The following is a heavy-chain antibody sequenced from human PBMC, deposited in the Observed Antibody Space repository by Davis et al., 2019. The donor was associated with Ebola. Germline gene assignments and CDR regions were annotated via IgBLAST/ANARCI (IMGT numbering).Heavy chain of an antibody. V-gene: IGHV1-18*01. CDR2: ISGYNGNT. CDR3: ARETLSGLGFDY. D-gene: IGHD7-27*01. Sequence: ASVKVSCKASGYTFTSHAISWVRQAPGQGLEWMGWISGYNGNTNNAQRVQGRVTMTTDTSTSTAYMELRSLRSDDTAVYYCARETLSGLGFDYWGHGTLVTVSS. CDR1: GYTFTSHA. J-gene: IGHJ4*01.